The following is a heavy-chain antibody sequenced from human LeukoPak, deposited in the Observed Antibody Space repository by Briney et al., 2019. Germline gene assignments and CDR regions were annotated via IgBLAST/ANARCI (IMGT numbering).Heavy chain of an antibody. CDR2: ISYIGIT. D-gene: IGHD4-17*01. CDR3: ARDLVTVTKGFDI. V-gene: IGHV4-59*11. CDR1: DDSFSSHD. Sequence: SETLSLTCAVSDDSFSSHDWTWIRQPPGKGLEWIGYISYIGITKYNPSLKSRVTISIDTSKNPFSLKLSSVTAAETAVYYCARDLVTVTKGFDIWGQGTMVSVSS. J-gene: IGHJ3*02.